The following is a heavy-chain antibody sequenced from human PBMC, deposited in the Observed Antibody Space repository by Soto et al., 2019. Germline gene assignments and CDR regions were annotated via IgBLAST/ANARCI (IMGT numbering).Heavy chain of an antibody. V-gene: IGHV3-21*01. Sequence: GGSLRLSCAASGFTFSSYSMNWVRQAPGKGLEWVSSISSSSSYIYYAYSVKGRFTISRDNAKNSLYLQMNSLRAEDTAVYYCARGVGLGSGSYYFRYAFHXWGQGTMVTVS. CDR1: GFTFSSYS. CDR3: ARGVGLGSGSYYFRYAFHX. D-gene: IGHD3-10*01. CDR2: ISSSSSYI. J-gene: IGHJ3*02.